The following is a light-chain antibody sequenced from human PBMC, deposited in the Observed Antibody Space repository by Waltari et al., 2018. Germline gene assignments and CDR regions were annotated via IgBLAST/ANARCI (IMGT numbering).Light chain of an antibody. Sequence: QSALTQPAFVSGSPGQSITISCTGTSHDVRGYGYVPGYQPYPGKAPQLVIYEVSYRASGISTRFSGSKSGNTASLTISGLQAEDEADYYCSSHTSTVPHVFGTGTRVTVV. J-gene: IGLJ1*01. CDR3: SSHTSTVPHV. V-gene: IGLV2-14*01. CDR2: EVS. CDR1: SHDVRGYGY.